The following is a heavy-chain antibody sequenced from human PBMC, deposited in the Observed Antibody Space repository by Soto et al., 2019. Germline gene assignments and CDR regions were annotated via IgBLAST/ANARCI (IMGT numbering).Heavy chain of an antibody. CDR2: INHSGST. V-gene: IGHV4-34*01. Sequence: QVQLQQWGAGLLKPSETLSLTCAVYGGSFSSYSWTWIRQSPGKGLGWIGQINHSGSTNYNPSLKSRVAISLLCSKNHYSLALSSVTAAHTAGYYCAIGLFSENSYSGGWYDCDPWGKGTLVTVSS. CDR1: GGSFSSYS. J-gene: IGHJ5*02. D-gene: IGHD1-26*01. CDR3: AIGLFSENSYSGGWYDCDP.